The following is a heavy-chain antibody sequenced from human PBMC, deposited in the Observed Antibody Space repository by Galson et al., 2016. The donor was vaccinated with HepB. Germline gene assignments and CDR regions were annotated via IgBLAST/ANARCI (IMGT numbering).Heavy chain of an antibody. CDR3: TKGVLGPAGSWFDP. CDR2: TYYRSKWIN. CDR1: GDSVSSNSAA. V-gene: IGHV6-1*01. Sequence: CAISGDSVSSNSAAWNWIRQSPSRGLEWLGRTYYRSKWINDYAVSVRSRITINADASQNQFSLHLNSVTPEDTAVYYCTKGVLGPAGSWFDPWGQGTLVTVSS. J-gene: IGHJ5*02. D-gene: IGHD2/OR15-2a*01.